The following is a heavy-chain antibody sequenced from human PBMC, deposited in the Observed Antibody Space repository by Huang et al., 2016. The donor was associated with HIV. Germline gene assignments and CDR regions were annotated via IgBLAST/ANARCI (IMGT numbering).Heavy chain of an antibody. V-gene: IGHV4-34*02. Sequence: QVQLKQWGAGLLKPSETLSLTCAVYGGAFRGSSWPWIRQLPGKGLEWIGDINHNGKIIYNPSLSALVTISTGTSKNHVSLHLTSVTAADTALYYCARGFNYYASDNLGVYYFDSWGLGTLVTVSP. CDR1: GGAFRGSS. J-gene: IGHJ4*02. CDR2: INHNGKI. D-gene: IGHD3-10*01. CDR3: ARGFNYYASDNLGVYYFDS.